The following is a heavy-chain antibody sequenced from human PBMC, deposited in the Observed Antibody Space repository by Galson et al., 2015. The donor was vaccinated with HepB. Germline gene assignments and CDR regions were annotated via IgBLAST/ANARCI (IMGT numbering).Heavy chain of an antibody. CDR3: AKSSPFYDILTGFHHGMDV. V-gene: IGHV3-23*01. D-gene: IGHD3-9*01. Sequence: SLRLSCAASGFTFSSYAMSWVRQAPGKGLEWVSAISDSGGSTYYADSVKGRFTISRDNSKNTLYLQMNSLRAEDTALYYCAKSSPFYDILTGFHHGMDVWGQGTTVTVSS. CDR1: GFTFSSYA. CDR2: ISDSGGST. J-gene: IGHJ6*02.